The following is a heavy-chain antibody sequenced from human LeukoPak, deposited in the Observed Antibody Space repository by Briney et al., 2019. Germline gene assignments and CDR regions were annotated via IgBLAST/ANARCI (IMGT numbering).Heavy chain of an antibody. Sequence: SETLSLTCTVSGASMRNYYWSWIRQPPGKGLEWIGYIYFSGITNYNPSLKSRVTISVDTSKNQFSLRLSSVTAADTAVYYCARDLYSAYDFPYYGLDVWGQGTTVTVSS. V-gene: IGHV4-59*01. CDR3: ARDLYSAYDFPYYGLDV. J-gene: IGHJ6*02. CDR2: IYFSGIT. CDR1: GASMRNYY. D-gene: IGHD5-12*01.